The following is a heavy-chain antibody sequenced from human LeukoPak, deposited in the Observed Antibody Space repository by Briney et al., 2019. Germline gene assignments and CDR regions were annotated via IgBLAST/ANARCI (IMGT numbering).Heavy chain of an antibody. CDR1: GGSVSSGSYY. Sequence: SETLSLTCTVSGGSVSSGSYYWGWIRQPTEKGLDRIGYIHYSGSTNYNPSLKSRVTISVDTSKNQFSLKLTSVTAADTAVYYCARHGAGGYAYYYYGMDVWGLGATVTVSS. CDR3: ARHGAGGYAYYYYGMDV. J-gene: IGHJ6*02. V-gene: IGHV4-61*01. D-gene: IGHD2-2*01. CDR2: IHYSGST.